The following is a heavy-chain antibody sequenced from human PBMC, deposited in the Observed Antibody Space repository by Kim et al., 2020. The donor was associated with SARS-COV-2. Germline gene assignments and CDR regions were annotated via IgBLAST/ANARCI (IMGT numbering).Heavy chain of an antibody. Sequence: GGSLRLSCAASGFTFSSYAMHWVRQAPGKGLEWVAVISYDGSKKYYADSVKGRFTISRDNSKNTLYLQMNSLRAEDTAVYYCASKHYDILTGYYHGADNWGAGTLVTVSS. J-gene: IGHJ4*02. CDR3: ASKHYDILTGYYHGADN. CDR2: ISYDGSKK. D-gene: IGHD3-9*01. CDR1: GFTFSSYA. V-gene: IGHV3-30-3*01.